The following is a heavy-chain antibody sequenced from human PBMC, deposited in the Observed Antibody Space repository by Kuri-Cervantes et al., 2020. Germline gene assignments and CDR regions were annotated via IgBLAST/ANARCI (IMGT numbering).Heavy chain of an antibody. CDR1: GGSISSSSYY. Sequence: SETLSLTCTVSGGSISSSSYYWGWIRQPPGKGLEWIGSIYYSGSTYYNPSLKSRVTISVDTSKNQFSLKLSSVTAADTAVYYCARHRRFDPWGQGTLVTVSS. J-gene: IGHJ5*02. CDR3: ARHRRFDP. V-gene: IGHV4-39*01. CDR2: IYYSGST.